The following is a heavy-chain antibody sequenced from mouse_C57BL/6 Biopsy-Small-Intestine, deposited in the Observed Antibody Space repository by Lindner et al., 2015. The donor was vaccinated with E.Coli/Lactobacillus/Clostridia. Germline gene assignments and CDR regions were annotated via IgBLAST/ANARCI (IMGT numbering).Heavy chain of an antibody. J-gene: IGHJ2*01. CDR3: APGRFSYFDY. CDR2: INPNSGAT. V-gene: IGHV1-84*02. Sequence: SVKVSCKASGYTFTDYYIYWVRQAPGQGLELMGWINPNSGATTYVQNFQGRVTMTRDTSISTAFMELSSLRADDTAVYYCAPGRFSYFDYWGQGALVTVSS. CDR1: GYTFTDYY.